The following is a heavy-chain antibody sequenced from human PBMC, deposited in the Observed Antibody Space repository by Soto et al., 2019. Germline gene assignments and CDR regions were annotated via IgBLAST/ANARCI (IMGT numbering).Heavy chain of an antibody. Sequence: PGESLKNPCKGFGYNFTNYWLRWVRKMPGRGLELMGIIYLGDSDTRYSPSFQGQVTISADKSIITAYLQWSSLQASDTAMYYCASGGVTVRTFDYWGQGSLVTVSS. CDR3: ASGGVTVRTFDY. CDR2: IYLGDSDT. J-gene: IGHJ4*02. CDR1: GYNFTNYW. D-gene: IGHD3-16*01. V-gene: IGHV5-51*01.